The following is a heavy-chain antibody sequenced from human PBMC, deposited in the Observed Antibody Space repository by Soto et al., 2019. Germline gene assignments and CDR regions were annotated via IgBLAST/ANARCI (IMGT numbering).Heavy chain of an antibody. Sequence: PSETLSLTCSFSVVSICSEGHYWIWIRQYPGKGLEWFGYIYYSGLTDYNPSLKSRATISRQTSKQQFSLRLNSLTAADTAVYYYARSVAYEKYVFDIWGQGTTVSVSS. CDR2: IYYSGLT. D-gene: IGHD3-3*01. CDR1: VVSICSEGHY. J-gene: IGHJ3*02. CDR3: ARSVAYEKYVFDI. V-gene: IGHV4-31*03.